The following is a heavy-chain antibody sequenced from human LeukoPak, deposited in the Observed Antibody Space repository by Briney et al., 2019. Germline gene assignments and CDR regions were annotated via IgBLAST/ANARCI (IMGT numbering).Heavy chain of an antibody. Sequence: GGSLRLSCAAFGLTFSDYTMNWVRQAPEKGLEWVSSVSGTSRYIYYADSVKGRFTISRDNAKNSLYLQMNSLRAEDTAVYYCVKESTSSGYYYAPDYWGQGTLVTVS. CDR3: VKESTSSGYYYAPDY. CDR1: GLTFSDYT. V-gene: IGHV3-21*04. CDR2: VSGTSRYI. D-gene: IGHD3-22*01. J-gene: IGHJ4*02.